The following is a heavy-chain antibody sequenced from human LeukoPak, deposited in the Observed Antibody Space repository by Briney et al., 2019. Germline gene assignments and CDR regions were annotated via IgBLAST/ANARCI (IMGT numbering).Heavy chain of an antibody. D-gene: IGHD2-21*01. J-gene: IGHJ4*02. Sequence: QPGRSLRLSCEASGFRFSDHAMHWVRQAPGKGLEWVAVISFDGTNKYYADSVDGRFTISRVNSKNTVFLQMDSLRREDTAVYFCASDFGDYQPVDYWGQGTLVTVSS. CDR2: ISFDGTNK. CDR1: GFRFSDHA. CDR3: ASDFGDYQPVDY. V-gene: IGHV3-30*14.